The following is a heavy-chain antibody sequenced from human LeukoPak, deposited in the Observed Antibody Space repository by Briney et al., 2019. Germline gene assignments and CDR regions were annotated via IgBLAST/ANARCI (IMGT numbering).Heavy chain of an antibody. J-gene: IGHJ4*02. Sequence: GGSLRLSCAASGFTFSSYGMHWVRQAPGKGLEWVAVIWYDGSNKYYADSVKGRFTISRDNSKNTLYLQMNSLRAEDTAVYYCARDAGYSYGYADYWGQGTLDTVSS. CDR1: GFTFSSYG. V-gene: IGHV3-33*01. CDR2: IWYDGSNK. CDR3: ARDAGYSYGYADY. D-gene: IGHD5-18*01.